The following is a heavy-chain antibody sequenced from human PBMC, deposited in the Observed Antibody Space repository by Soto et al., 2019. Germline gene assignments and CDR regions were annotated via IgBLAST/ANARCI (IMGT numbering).Heavy chain of an antibody. CDR2: INAGNGNT. V-gene: IGHV1-3*01. J-gene: IGHJ3*02. CDR1: GYTFTSYA. D-gene: IGHD2-15*01. Sequence: ASVKVSCKASGYTFTSYAMHWVRQAPGQRLEWMGWINAGNGNTKYSQKFQGRVTITRDTSASTAYMELSSLISEDTAVYYCARAQVAVDDAFDIWGQGTMVTVS. CDR3: ARAQVAVDDAFDI.